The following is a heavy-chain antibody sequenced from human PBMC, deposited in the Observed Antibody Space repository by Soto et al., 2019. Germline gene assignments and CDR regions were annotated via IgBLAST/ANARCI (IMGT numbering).Heavy chain of an antibody. V-gene: IGHV3-23*01. CDR3: AKDPTSYDSSAQFDS. D-gene: IGHD3-22*01. CDR2: ISGGGGST. J-gene: IGHJ4*02. CDR1: GFIFSIYA. Sequence: PGGSLRLSCAASGFIFSIYAMNWVRQAPGKGLEWVSGISGGGGSTYHADSVKGRFTISRDNSKNTLYLQMNSLRAEDTAVYYCAKDPTSYDSSAQFDSWGQGTLVTVSS.